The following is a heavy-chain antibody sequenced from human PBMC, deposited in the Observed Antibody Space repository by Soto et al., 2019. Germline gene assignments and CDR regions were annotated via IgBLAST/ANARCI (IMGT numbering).Heavy chain of an antibody. CDR2: IRGKANSYAT. CDR3: TRLVAGGYEDY. Sequence: GSLRLSCAASGFTFSGSAMHWVRQASGKGLEWVGRIRGKANSYATAYAASVKGRFTISRDDSKNTAYLQMNSLKTEDTAVYYCTRLVAGGYEDYWGQGTLVTVSS. V-gene: IGHV3-73*01. J-gene: IGHJ4*02. D-gene: IGHD6-13*01. CDR1: GFTFSGSA.